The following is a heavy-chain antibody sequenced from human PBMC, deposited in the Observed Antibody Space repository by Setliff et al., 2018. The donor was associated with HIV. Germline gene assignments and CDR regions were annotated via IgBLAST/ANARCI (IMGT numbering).Heavy chain of an antibody. J-gene: IGHJ4*02. D-gene: IGHD3-16*01. CDR1: GYTLTGYY. CDR3: ARDFALPGLRLGRYSLQSRASIDF. CDR2: INPHGGNT. V-gene: IGHV1-2*02. Sequence: ASVKVSCKASGYTLTGYYMHWVRLAPGLGLEWMGWINPHGGNTDFAQRFQGRITMTRDTSINTVYMDLSRLTSDDTGIYYCARDFALPGLRLGRYSLQSRASIDFWGQGTPGVTVSS.